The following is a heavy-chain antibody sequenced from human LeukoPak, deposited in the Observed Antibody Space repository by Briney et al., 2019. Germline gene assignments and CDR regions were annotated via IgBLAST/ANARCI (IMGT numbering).Heavy chain of an antibody. CDR2: TKGDGSYT. CDR1: GFTFSNYW. Sequence: GGSLRLSCVASGFTFSNYWMHWVRQAPGKGLVWVSRTKGDGSYTSYADSVRGRFTISRDNAKNTLYLQMNSLRAEDTAVYYCARDNWYFDYWGQGTLVTVSS. J-gene: IGHJ4*02. V-gene: IGHV3-74*01. D-gene: IGHD1-20*01. CDR3: ARDNWYFDY.